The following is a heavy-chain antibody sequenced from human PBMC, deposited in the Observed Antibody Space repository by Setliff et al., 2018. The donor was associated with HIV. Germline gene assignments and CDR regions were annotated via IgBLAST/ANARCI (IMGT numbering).Heavy chain of an antibody. Sequence: SETLSLTCTVSGGSIRTYYWSWIRQPPGKGLEWIGYIYYSGSTNYNPSLKSRLTISVDTSKNQFSLKLSSVTAADTAVYYCARTAMVTAIYYYYYYMDVWGKGTTVTVSS. CDR1: GGSIRTYY. CDR3: ARTAMVTAIYYYYYYMDV. V-gene: IGHV4-59*12. CDR2: IYYSGST. J-gene: IGHJ6*03. D-gene: IGHD2-21*02.